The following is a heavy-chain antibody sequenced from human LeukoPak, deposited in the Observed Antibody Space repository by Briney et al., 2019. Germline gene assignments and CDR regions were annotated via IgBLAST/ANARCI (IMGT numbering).Heavy chain of an antibody. D-gene: IGHD2-21*01. CDR1: GFTLSTYW. V-gene: IGHV3-7*01. CDR3: ARLSYWVFEI. J-gene: IGHJ3*02. Sequence: GGSLRLSCAASGFTLSTYWMSWVRQAPGKGLEWVANIKFDGNDKFYVDSVKGRFTISRDNAKNLLYLQMSSLRAEDTAVYFCARLSYWVFEIWGQGTMVTVSS. CDR2: IKFDGNDK.